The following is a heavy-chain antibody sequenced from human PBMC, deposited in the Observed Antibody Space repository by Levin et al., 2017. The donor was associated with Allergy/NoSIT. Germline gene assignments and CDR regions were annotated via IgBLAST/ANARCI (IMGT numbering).Heavy chain of an antibody. CDR3: AGAAWNGSGSYLDY. J-gene: IGHJ4*02. CDR1: GGSFSNFY. D-gene: IGHD6-19*01. Sequence: SETLSLTCAVYGGSFSNFYYSWIRQTPGKGLEWIGEINHSGSTNYKPSLKNRVTISVDSSKKQFSLRLTSVTAADTAVYYCAGAAWNGSGSYLDYWGQGMLVTVSS. CDR2: INHSGST. V-gene: IGHV4-34*01.